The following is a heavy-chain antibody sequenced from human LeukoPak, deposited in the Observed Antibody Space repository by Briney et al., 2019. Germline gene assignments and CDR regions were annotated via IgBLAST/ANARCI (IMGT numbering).Heavy chain of an antibody. CDR3: ARPANSYYASDAFDL. J-gene: IGHJ3*01. D-gene: IGHD2/OR15-2a*01. CDR2: ISAYTGHT. Sequence: ASVKVSCKASGYNFRNYAINWVRQAPGQGLEWMGWISAYTGHTNYAQKFQGRVTMTANTSTNTASMELRSLRSDDTAVYYCARPANSYYASDAFDLWGQGTMVTVSS. CDR1: GYNFRNYA. V-gene: IGHV1-18*01.